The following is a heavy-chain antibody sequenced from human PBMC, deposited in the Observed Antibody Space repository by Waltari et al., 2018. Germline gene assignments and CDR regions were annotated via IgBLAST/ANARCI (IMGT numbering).Heavy chain of an antibody. J-gene: IGHJ4*02. Sequence: QVQLVESGGGVVQPGRSLRLSCAASGFTFSSYAMHWVRQAPGKVLEWVAVISDDGSNKYYADSVKGRFTISRDNSKNTLYLQMNSLRAEDTAVYYCAREDLSVVAATHWGQGTLVTVSS. D-gene: IGHD2-15*01. CDR1: GFTFSSYA. CDR2: ISDDGSNK. V-gene: IGHV3-30-3*01. CDR3: AREDLSVVAATH.